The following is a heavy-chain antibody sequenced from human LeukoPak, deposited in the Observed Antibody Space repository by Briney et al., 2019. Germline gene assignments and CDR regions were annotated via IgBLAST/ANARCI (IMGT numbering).Heavy chain of an antibody. CDR2: ISGSGGST. D-gene: IGHD2-15*01. V-gene: IGHV3-23*01. Sequence: GGSLRLSCAASGFTFSSYAMSWVRQAPGKGLEWVSAISGSGGSTYYADSVKGRFTISRDNSKNTLYLQMNSLRAEVTAVYYCARRDCSGGSCYNYWGQGTLVTVSS. CDR3: ARRDCSGGSCYNY. J-gene: IGHJ4*02. CDR1: GFTFSSYA.